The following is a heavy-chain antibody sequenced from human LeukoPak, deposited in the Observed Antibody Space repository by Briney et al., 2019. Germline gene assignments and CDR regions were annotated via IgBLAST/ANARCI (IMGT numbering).Heavy chain of an antibody. J-gene: IGHJ4*02. V-gene: IGHV3-23*01. CDR1: GFTFGSYS. Sequence: GGSLRLSCAGSGFTFGSYSMSWVRQAPGKGLEWVSVISGSGDSTFNTDFVKGRFTISRDDSKNTLYLQMSSLRADDTAVYYCAKGSSASCYSSVNFWGQGTLVTVSS. D-gene: IGHD2-15*01. CDR2: ISGSGDST. CDR3: AKGSSASCYSSVNF.